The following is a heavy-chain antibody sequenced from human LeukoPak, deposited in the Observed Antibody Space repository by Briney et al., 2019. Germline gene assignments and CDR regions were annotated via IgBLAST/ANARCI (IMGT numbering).Heavy chain of an antibody. CDR2: IYSGGSR. CDR3: ARVVKGAPQSNYSKGVDI. Sequence: GGSLRLSCAASGFTVSSNYMSWVRQAPGKGLEWVSVIYSGGSRYYADSVKGRFTISRDNSKNTLYLQMNSLRAEDTAEYNCARVVKGAPQSNYSKGVDIWGKGTTVPSS. J-gene: IGHJ6*03. CDR1: GFTVSSNY. V-gene: IGHV3-53*01. D-gene: IGHD2-15*01.